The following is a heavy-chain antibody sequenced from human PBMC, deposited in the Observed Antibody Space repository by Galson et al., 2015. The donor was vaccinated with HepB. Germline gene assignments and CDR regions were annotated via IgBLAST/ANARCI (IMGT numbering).Heavy chain of an antibody. CDR1: GFTFSSYS. Sequence: SLRLSCAASGFTFSSYSMNWVRQAPGKGLEWVSYISSSSSTIYYADSVKGRFTISRDNAKNSLYLQMNSLRDEDTAVYYCAREDGSWYFSEYFQHWGQGTLVTVSS. D-gene: IGHD6-13*01. CDR2: ISSSSSTI. CDR3: AREDGSWYFSEYFQH. J-gene: IGHJ1*01. V-gene: IGHV3-48*02.